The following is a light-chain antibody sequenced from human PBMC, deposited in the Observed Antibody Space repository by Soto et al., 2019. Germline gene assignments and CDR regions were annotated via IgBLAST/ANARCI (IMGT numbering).Light chain of an antibody. CDR1: SSDIGGHNY. V-gene: IGLV2-14*01. J-gene: IGLJ3*02. Sequence: QSALTQPASVSGSRGQSITVSCTGTSSDIGGHNYVSWYQQHPGKVPKLIIYEVSNRPSGVSNRFSGSKSGNTASLTVSGLQAEDEADYYCSSYTTTSTVVFGGGTKLTVL. CDR3: SSYTTTSTVV. CDR2: EVS.